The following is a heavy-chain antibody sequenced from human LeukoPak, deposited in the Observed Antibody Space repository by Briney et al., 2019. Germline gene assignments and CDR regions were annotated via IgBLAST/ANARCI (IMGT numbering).Heavy chain of an antibody. Sequence: RASVKVSCKVSGYTLTELSMHWVRQAPGKGLEWMGGFDPEDGETIYAQKFQGRVTMTEDTSTDTAYMELSSLRSEDTAVYYCATGGLGVATSDYYFDYWGQGTLVTVSS. V-gene: IGHV1-24*01. CDR3: ATGGLGVATSDYYFDY. D-gene: IGHD5-12*01. J-gene: IGHJ4*02. CDR1: GYTLTELS. CDR2: FDPEDGET.